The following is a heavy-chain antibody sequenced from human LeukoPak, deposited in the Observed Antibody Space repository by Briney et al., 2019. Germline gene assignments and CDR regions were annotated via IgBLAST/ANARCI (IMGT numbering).Heavy chain of an antibody. CDR1: GFAVSSNY. CDR3: ARDSIWFGEFFYAFDI. CDR2: IYSGGST. D-gene: IGHD3-10*01. Sequence: GGSLRLSCAASGFAVSSNYMSWVRQAPGKGLEWVSVIYSGGSTYYADSVKGRFTISRDNSKNTLYLQMNSLRAEDTAVYYCARDSIWFGEFFYAFDIWGQGTMVTVSS. J-gene: IGHJ3*02. V-gene: IGHV3-66*01.